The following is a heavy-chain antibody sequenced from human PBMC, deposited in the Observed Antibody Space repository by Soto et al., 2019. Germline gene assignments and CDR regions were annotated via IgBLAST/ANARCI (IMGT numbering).Heavy chain of an antibody. J-gene: IGHJ4*02. D-gene: IGHD6-19*01. CDR3: AKDESIAVAGTPPPPVAYFDY. V-gene: IGHV1-18*01. Sequence: ASVKVSCKASGYTFTSYGISWVRQAPGQGLEWMGWISAYNGNTNYAQKLQGRVTMTTDTSTSTAYMELRSLRSDDTAAYYCAKDESIAVAGTPPPPVAYFDYWGQGTLVTVLL. CDR1: GYTFTSYG. CDR2: ISAYNGNT.